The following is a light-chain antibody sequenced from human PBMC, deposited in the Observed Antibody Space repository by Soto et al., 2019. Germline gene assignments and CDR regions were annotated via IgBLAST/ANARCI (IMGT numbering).Light chain of an antibody. V-gene: IGKV1-5*03. Sequence: DIQMTQSPSSVSASVGDRVAITFLASQGISSWLAWYQQKPGKAPKLLIYKASTLKSGVPSRFSGSGSGTEFTLTISSLQPDDFATYYCQQYNSYSINCGKGTRREIK. CDR3: QQYNSYSIN. J-gene: IGKJ5*01. CDR2: KAS. CDR1: QGISSW.